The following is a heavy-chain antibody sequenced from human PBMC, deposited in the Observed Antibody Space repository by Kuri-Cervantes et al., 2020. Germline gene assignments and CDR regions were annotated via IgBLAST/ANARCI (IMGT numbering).Heavy chain of an antibody. CDR3: AKDRSPLNGYCSGGSCYFYYYGMDV. V-gene: IGHV3-30*04. CDR2: ISYDGSNK. CDR1: GFTFSSYA. D-gene: IGHD2-15*01. J-gene: IGHJ6*02. Sequence: GESLKISCAASGFTFSSYAMHWVRQAPGKGLEWVAVISYDGSNKYYADSVKGRFTISRDNSKNTLYLQMNSLRAEDTAVYYCAKDRSPLNGYCSGGSCYFYYYGMDVWGQGTTVTVSS.